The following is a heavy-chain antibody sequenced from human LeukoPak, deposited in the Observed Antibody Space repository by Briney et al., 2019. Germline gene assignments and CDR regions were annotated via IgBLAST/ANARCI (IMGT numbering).Heavy chain of an antibody. CDR1: GFTFKRYA. V-gene: IGHV3-30*04. Sequence: GGSLRLSCAASGFTFKRYAMHWVRQAPGKGLEWVTIMSYDGNFTYYSDSVKGRFTISRDNSNDTLYLQMNSLRADDTAIYYCARGRSVYGSGSYSDYWGQGTLVTVSS. CDR2: MSYDGNFT. J-gene: IGHJ4*02. D-gene: IGHD3-10*01. CDR3: ARGRSVYGSGSYSDY.